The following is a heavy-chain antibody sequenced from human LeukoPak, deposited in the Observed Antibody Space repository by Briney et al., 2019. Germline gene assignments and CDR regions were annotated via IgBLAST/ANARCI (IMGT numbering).Heavy chain of an antibody. J-gene: IGHJ6*03. D-gene: IGHD3-22*01. CDR3: ARETEYYYDSSGYYYYYMDV. CDR1: GGSISSYY. Sequence: SETLSLTCTVSGGSISSYYWSWIRQPAGEGLEWIGRIYTSGSTNYNPSLKSRVTMSVDTSKNQFSLKLSSVTAADTAVYYCARETEYYYDSSGYYYYYMDVWGKGTTVTVSS. CDR2: IYTSGST. V-gene: IGHV4-4*07.